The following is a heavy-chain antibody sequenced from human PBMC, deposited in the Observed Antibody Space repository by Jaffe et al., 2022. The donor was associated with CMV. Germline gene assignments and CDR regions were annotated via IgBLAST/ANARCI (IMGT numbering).Heavy chain of an antibody. J-gene: IGHJ5*02. CDR1: GFTFSSYA. V-gene: IGHV3-23*01. CDR2: ISGSGGST. Sequence: EVQLLESGGGLVQPGGSLRLSCAASGFTFSSYAMSWVRQAPGKGLEWVSAISGSGGSTYYADSVKGRFTISRDNSKNTLYLQMNSLRAEDTAVYYCAKAYSSGWYLGGDWFDPWGQGTLVTVSS. CDR3: AKAYSSGWYLGGDWFDP. D-gene: IGHD6-19*01.